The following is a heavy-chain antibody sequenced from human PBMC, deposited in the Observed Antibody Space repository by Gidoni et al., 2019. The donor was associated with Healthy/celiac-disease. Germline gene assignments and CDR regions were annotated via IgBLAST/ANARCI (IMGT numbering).Heavy chain of an antibody. CDR3: ARSFGGDDSLHFDY. CDR1: GYTFTGYY. J-gene: IGHJ4*02. V-gene: IGHV1-2*02. Sequence: QVQLVQSGAVVKKPGASVEVSCKASGYTFTGYYMHWVRQAPGQGLEWMGWINHNRGGTNYAQKFQGRVTMTRDTYISTAYMELSRLRSDDTAVYYCARSFGGDDSLHFDYWGQGTLVTGSS. D-gene: IGHD3-22*01. CDR2: INHNRGGT.